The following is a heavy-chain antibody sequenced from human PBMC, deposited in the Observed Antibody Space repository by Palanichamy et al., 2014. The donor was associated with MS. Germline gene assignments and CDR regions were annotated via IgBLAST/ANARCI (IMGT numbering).Heavy chain of an antibody. D-gene: IGHD3-22*01. CDR3: ARHEAITMISYALDI. Sequence: QVQLQESGPGLVKPSETLSLTCTVSGGSINNYYWSWIRQPPGKGLEWIAYVSYSGSTNYNPSLKSRVTISVDTSKNQFSLKLSSVTAADTAVYYCARHEAITMISYALDIWGQGTMVTVSS. V-gene: IGHV4-59*08. CDR2: VSYSGST. J-gene: IGHJ3*02. CDR1: GGSINNYY.